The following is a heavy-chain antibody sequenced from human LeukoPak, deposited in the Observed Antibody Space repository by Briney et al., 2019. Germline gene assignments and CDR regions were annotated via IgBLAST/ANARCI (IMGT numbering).Heavy chain of an antibody. V-gene: IGHV3-43*01. D-gene: IGHD3-9*01. Sequence: GGSLRLSCAASGFTFDDYTMHWVRQAPGKGLEWASVITWYGDDTYYADSVKGRFTVSRDNSKNSLYLQMNSLTTEDTALYYCAKDTGLTYFDYWGQGTLVTVSS. CDR1: GFTFDDYT. J-gene: IGHJ4*02. CDR2: ITWYGDDT. CDR3: AKDTGLTYFDY.